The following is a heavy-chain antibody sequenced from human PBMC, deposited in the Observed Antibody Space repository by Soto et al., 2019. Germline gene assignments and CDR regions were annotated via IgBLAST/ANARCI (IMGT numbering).Heavy chain of an antibody. CDR1: GVSVSSGDHY. D-gene: IGHD5-18*01. J-gene: IGHJ4*02. CDR2: IQYGAST. CDR3: ARGRGYGYGVDY. Sequence: SETLSFTCTVSGVSVSSGDHYWRWLRQPPGKGMESIVYIQYGASTYYNPSLTSRTTISVDTSKNQFSLMLRSVTAADTAVYYCARGRGYGYGVDYWGQGTMVTVSS. V-gene: IGHV4-30-4*01.